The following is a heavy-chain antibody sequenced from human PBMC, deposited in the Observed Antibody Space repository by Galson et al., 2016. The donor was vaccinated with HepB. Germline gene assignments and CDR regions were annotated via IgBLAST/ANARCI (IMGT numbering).Heavy chain of an antibody. J-gene: IGHJ5*02. CDR1: GFTFSDYW. CDR2: INLDGIKK. Sequence: SLRLSCAASGFTFSDYWMTWVRQAPGKGLECVANINLDGIKKNYVDSVRGRFTVSRDNAKKSVYLQMNSLRVEDTALYYCAREGYCSGVGCRGRDWFDVWGQGTPVTVSS. CDR3: AREGYCSGVGCRGRDWFDV. V-gene: IGHV3-7*01. D-gene: IGHD2-15*01.